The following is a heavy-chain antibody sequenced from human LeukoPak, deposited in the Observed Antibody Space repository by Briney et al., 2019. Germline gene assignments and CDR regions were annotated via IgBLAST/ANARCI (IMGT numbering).Heavy chain of an antibody. D-gene: IGHD3-10*01. CDR2: IWYDGSNK. V-gene: IGHV3-33*01. CDR3: VRGPYGSGSYT. CDR1: GFTFSSYG. J-gene: IGHJ5*02. Sequence: GGSLRLSCAASGFTFSSYGLHWVRQAPGKGLEWVAAIWYDGSNKYYADSVKGRFTIFRDNSKNTLYLQMNSLRAEDTAVYYCVRGPYGSGSYTWDQGTLVTVST.